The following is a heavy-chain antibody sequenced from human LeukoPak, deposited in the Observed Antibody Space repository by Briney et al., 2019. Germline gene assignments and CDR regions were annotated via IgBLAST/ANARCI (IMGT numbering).Heavy chain of an antibody. CDR1: GFTFTSYW. CDR3: AGSGWQVYFDY. V-gene: IGHV3-7*01. J-gene: IGHJ4*02. CDR2: IKQDGNER. Sequence: PGGSLRLSCAASGFTFTSYWMSWVRQAPGKGLEWVANIKQDGNERYYVDSVKGRFTISRDNAKNSLYLQMNSLRADDTGVYYCAGSGWQVYFDYWSRGTLVTVSS. D-gene: IGHD6-19*01.